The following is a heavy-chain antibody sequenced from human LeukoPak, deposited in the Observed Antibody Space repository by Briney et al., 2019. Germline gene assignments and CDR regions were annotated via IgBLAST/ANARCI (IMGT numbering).Heavy chain of an antibody. CDR2: ISSSSSYI. Sequence: GESLKISCKGSGYSFTSYWIGWVRQAPGKGLEWVSSISSSSSYIYYADSVKGRFTISRDNAKNSLYLQMNSLRAEDTAVYYCARDSVPAALGGLDYWGQGTLVTVSS. CDR1: GYSFTSYW. J-gene: IGHJ4*02. V-gene: IGHV3-21*01. CDR3: ARDSVPAALGGLDY. D-gene: IGHD2-2*01.